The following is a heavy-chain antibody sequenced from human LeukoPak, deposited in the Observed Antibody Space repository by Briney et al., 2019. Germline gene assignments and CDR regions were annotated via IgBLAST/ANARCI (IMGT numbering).Heavy chain of an antibody. CDR2: IYYSGST. V-gene: IGHV4-59*08. J-gene: IGHJ4*02. D-gene: IGHD6-13*01. CDR1: GGSISSYY. Sequence: ETLSLTCTVSGGSISSYYWSWIRQPPGKGLEWIGFIYYSGSTNYSPSLKSRATISVNTSKKNFSLKLSSVAAADSAVYYCASWQLGYFDYWGQGTLVTVSS. CDR3: ASWQLGYFDY.